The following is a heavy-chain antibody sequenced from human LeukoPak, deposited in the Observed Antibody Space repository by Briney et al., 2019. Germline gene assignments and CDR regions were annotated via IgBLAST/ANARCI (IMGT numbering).Heavy chain of an antibody. CDR3: AKDQRHSSNWYIPNFDY. D-gene: IGHD6-13*01. Sequence: GGSLRLSCAASGFTFSSYGMSWVRQAPGKGLEWVSAISGSGGSTFYADSLKGRFTISRDNSKNTLYLQMNSLRAEDTAVYYCAKDQRHSSNWYIPNFDYWGQGTWVTVSS. CDR2: ISGSGGST. CDR1: GFTFSSYG. V-gene: IGHV3-23*01. J-gene: IGHJ4*02.